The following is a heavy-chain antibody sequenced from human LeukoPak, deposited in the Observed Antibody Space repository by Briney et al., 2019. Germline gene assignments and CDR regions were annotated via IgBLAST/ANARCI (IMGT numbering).Heavy chain of an antibody. CDR2: IHHTGII. Sequence: PSETLSLTCAVSGGSLRGYYWGWIRQSPGKGLECIGEIHHTGIINYNPSLKSWVTLSIDTSQNHFFLNLDAVTAADTAVYYCARIGSRHYFYYMDVWGEGTAVTVSS. CDR3: ARIGSRHYFYYMDV. D-gene: IGHD6-6*01. CDR1: GGSLRGYY. V-gene: IGHV4-34*01. J-gene: IGHJ6*03.